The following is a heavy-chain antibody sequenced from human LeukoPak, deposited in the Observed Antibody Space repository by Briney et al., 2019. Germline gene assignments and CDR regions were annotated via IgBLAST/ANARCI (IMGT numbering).Heavy chain of an antibody. CDR2: IYYSGST. J-gene: IGHJ4*02. Sequence: SQTPSLTCTVSGGSISGGDYYWSWIRQPPGKGLEWIGYIYYSGSTYYNPSLKSRVTISVDTSKNQFSLKLSSVTAADTAVYYCAREVRTTNYGGHVDYWGQGTLVTVSS. V-gene: IGHV4-30-4*08. D-gene: IGHD4-23*01. CDR3: AREVRTTNYGGHVDY. CDR1: GGSISGGDYY.